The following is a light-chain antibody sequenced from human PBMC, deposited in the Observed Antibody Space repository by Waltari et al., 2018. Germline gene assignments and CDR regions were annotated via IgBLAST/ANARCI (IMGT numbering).Light chain of an antibody. CDR2: QDK. CDR1: NLGNRY. V-gene: IGLV3-1*01. CDR3: QVWDNNIVV. J-gene: IGLJ2*01. Sequence: SYDLTQPPSVSVSTGQTARITCSGANLGNRYVSWIQQRPGQSPFLVMYQDKKRPSGTPERFSGSNSGNTATLTVSGAQAMDEADYYCQVWDNNIVVFGGGTKLTVL.